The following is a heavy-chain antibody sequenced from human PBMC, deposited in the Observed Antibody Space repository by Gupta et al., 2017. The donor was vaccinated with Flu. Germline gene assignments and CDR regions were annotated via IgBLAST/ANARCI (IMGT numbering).Heavy chain of an antibody. CDR3: ARGSSCWYRGGFDY. V-gene: IGHV3-30*03. J-gene: IGHJ4*02. CDR1: SLPFAAYG. CDR2: LPYDGTKI. Sequence: QENLVQSGGGVVQPGSTLKLSCVVSSLPFAAYGMHWVRQAPGKGLELVALLPYDGTKIHYADSLKGRFTTSRDNQKMTFYLQMNAPRIEDTAIYDCARGSSCWYRGGFDYWGQGTLVTVSS. D-gene: IGHD6-19*01.